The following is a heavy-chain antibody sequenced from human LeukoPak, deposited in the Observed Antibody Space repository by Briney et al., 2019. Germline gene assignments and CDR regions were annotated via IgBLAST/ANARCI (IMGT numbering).Heavy chain of an antibody. CDR3: ATGSGLWSPDY. Sequence: GGSLRLSCAASGFTSSNYAMNWVRQAPGKGLVWVSRINTDGSSTSYADSVKGRFTISRDNAKNRLYVQMNSLRADDTAVYYCATGSGLWSPDYWGQGTLVTVSS. CDR1: GFTSSNYA. D-gene: IGHD5-18*01. CDR2: INTDGSST. J-gene: IGHJ4*02. V-gene: IGHV3-74*01.